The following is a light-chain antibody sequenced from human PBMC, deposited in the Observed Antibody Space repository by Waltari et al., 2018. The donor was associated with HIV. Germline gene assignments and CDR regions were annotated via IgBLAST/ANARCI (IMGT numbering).Light chain of an antibody. CDR2: DVS. CDR3: SSYTSSSPYLI. V-gene: IGLV2-14*03. CDR1: SSDIGGSNY. Sequence: QSALTQPASVSGSPGQSISISCTGSSSDIGGSNYVPWYQQPPDKAPKLIIYDVSNRPSGVSNRFSGSKSGNTASLTISGLQAEDEADYYCSSYTSSSPYLIFAGGTKVTVL. J-gene: IGLJ2*01.